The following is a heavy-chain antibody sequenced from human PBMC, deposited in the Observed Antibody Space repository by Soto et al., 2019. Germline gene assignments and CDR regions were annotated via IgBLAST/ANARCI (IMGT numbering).Heavy chain of an antibody. Sequence: GESLQISCKGSGFTFTSYWIAWVRQMPGKGLEWMGIIYPGDSDSSYSPSFQGQVTISADKSINTAYLHWSSLKASGTAIYYCAKHEGYCSTTTCSNFDYWGQGTLVTVSS. CDR2: IYPGDSDS. CDR3: AKHEGYCSTTTCSNFDY. D-gene: IGHD2-2*01. J-gene: IGHJ4*02. V-gene: IGHV5-51*01. CDR1: GFTFTSYW.